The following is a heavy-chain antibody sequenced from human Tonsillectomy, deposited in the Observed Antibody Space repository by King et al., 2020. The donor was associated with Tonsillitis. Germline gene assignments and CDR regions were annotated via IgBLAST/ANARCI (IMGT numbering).Heavy chain of an antibody. Sequence: VQLQESGPGLVKPSQTLSLTCTVSGGSISSGGYYWGWIRQYPGKGLEWIGYVYYSGSAYYNPSLKSRVTVSVDTSKNQFSLKLSAVTAADTAVYYCARAAAGDYYDGMDVWGQGTTVTVSS. J-gene: IGHJ6*02. CDR2: VYYSGSA. CDR1: GGSISSGGYY. CDR3: ARAAAGDYYDGMDV. D-gene: IGHD6-13*01. V-gene: IGHV4-31*03.